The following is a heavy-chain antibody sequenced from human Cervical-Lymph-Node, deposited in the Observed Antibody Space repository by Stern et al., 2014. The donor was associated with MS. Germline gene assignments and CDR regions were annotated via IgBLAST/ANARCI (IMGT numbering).Heavy chain of an antibody. D-gene: IGHD1-1*01. Sequence: EVQLEESGGGLVQPGGSLKLSCAASGFTLSGSSMHWVRQAPGKGLEWVGRIRSKTNSNATAYAASVKGRFTVSRDDSKNTVYLHMNSLKTEDTAVYFCTRTMTLAAFDYWGQGTLVTVSS. CDR2: IRSKTNSNAT. CDR1: GFTLSGSS. V-gene: IGHV3-73*01. J-gene: IGHJ4*02. CDR3: TRTMTLAAFDY.